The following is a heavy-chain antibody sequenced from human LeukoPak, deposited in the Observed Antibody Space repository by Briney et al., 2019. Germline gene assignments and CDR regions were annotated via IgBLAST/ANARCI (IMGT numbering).Heavy chain of an antibody. Sequence: ASVNVSCKASGGTFSSYAISWVRQAPGQGLEWMGGIIPIFGTANYAQKFQGRVTITADESTSTAYMELSSLRSEDTAVYYCARVGDGTGYYFDYWGQGTLVTVSS. CDR2: IIPIFGTA. V-gene: IGHV1-69*13. CDR1: GGTFSSYA. CDR3: ARVGDGTGYYFDY. D-gene: IGHD2-21*02. J-gene: IGHJ4*02.